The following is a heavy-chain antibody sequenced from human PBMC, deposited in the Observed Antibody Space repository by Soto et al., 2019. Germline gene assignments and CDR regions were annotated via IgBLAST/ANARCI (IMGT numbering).Heavy chain of an antibody. CDR2: IYYSGST. D-gene: IGHD5-12*01. CDR3: AREYSGYDTLYDY. J-gene: IGHJ4*02. CDR1: GGSISSYY. V-gene: IGHV4-59*01. Sequence: SETLSLTCTVSGGSISSYYWSWIRQPPGKGLEWIGYIYYSGSTNYNPSLKSRVTISVDTSKNQFSLKLSSVTAADTAVYYCAREYSGYDTLYDYWGQGTLVTVSS.